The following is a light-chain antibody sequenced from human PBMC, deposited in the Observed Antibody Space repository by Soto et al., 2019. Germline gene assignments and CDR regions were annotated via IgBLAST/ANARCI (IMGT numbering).Light chain of an antibody. J-gene: IGKJ5*01. CDR3: QQHGQWPIT. CDR1: QSVNSN. Sequence: EIVMTQSPATRSVSQGERATLSFRASQSVNSNYLAWYQQKPGQAPRLLIYGISKRATDIPDRFSGSGSGTEFTLTISSLQPEDFATYYCQQHGQWPITFGQGTRLEIK. V-gene: IGKV3D-15*01. CDR2: GIS.